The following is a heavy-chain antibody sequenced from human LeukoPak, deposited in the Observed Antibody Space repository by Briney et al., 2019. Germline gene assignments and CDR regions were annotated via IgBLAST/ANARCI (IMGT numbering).Heavy chain of an antibody. CDR1: GYTFTGYY. CDR2: INPNSGGT. D-gene: IGHD6-13*01. J-gene: IGHJ5*02. CDR3: ARGRRYSSSWYLNWFDP. Sequence: ASVKVSCKASGYTFTGYYMHWVRQAPGQGLEWMGWINPNSGGTNYAQKFQGRVTMTRDTSISTAYMELSRLRSDDTAVYYCARGRRYSSSWYLNWFDPWGQGTLVTVSS. V-gene: IGHV1-2*02.